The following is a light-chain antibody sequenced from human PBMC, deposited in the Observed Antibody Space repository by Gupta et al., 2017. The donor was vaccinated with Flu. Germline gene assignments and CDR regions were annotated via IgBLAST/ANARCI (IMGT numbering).Light chain of an antibody. CDR3: QQSFSTPHT. V-gene: IGKV1-39*01. Sequence: DIQMTQSPSSLSASVGDRVTITCRASQSISTYLNWYQQKPGKAPKVLIYAASSLLSGVPSRFSGSGSGTDFTLTISSLQPEDFATYYCQQSFSTPHTFGPGTKVDIK. J-gene: IGKJ3*01. CDR1: QSISTY. CDR2: AAS.